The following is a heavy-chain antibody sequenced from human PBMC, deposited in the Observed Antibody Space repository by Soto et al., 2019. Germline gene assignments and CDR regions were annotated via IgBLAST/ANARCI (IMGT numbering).Heavy chain of an antibody. CDR3: ARDRYCSSTSCPRAYFDY. V-gene: IGHV1-18*01. CDR2: ISAYNGNT. D-gene: IGHD2-2*01. CDR1: GYTFTSYG. J-gene: IGHJ4*02. Sequence: QVQLVQSGAEVKKTGASGKVSCKASGYTFTSYGISWVRQAPGQGVEWMGWISAYNGNTNYAQKPQGRVTMTTDTSTSTAYMELRSLRSDDTAVYYWARDRYCSSTSCPRAYFDYWGQGTLVSVSS.